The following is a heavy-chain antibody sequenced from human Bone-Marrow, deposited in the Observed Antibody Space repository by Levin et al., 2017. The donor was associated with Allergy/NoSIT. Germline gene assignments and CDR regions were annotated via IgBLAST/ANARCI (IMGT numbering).Heavy chain of an antibody. CDR2: IYYSGST. Sequence: ASETLSLTCTVSGGSISSGGYYWSWIRQHPGKGLEWIGYIYYSGSTYYNPSLKSRVTISVDTSKNQFSLKLSSVTAADTAVYYCARGPNLSPHHDYWGQGTLVTVSS. V-gene: IGHV4-31*03. CDR1: GGSISSGGYY. D-gene: IGHD4/OR15-4a*01. CDR3: ARGPNLSPHHDY. J-gene: IGHJ4*02.